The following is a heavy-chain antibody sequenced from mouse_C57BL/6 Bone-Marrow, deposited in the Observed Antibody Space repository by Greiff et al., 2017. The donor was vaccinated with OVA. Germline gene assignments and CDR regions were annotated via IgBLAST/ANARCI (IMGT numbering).Heavy chain of an antibody. CDR2: IYPGSGST. CDR3: SRWDYRYWLAY. V-gene: IGHV1-55*01. Sequence: QVQLQQPGAELVKPGASVKMSCKASGYTFTSYWITWVKQRPGQGLEWIGDIYPGSGSTNYNEKFKSKATLTVDTSSSTAYMPLSSLTSEDSAVYDSSRWDYRYWLAYWGQGTLVTVSA. J-gene: IGHJ3*01. CDR1: GYTFTSYW. D-gene: IGHD2-12*01.